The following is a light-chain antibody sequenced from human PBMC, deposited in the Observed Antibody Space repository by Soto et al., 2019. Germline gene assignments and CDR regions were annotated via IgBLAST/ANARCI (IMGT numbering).Light chain of an antibody. CDR1: QSVRSN. J-gene: IGKJ3*01. V-gene: IGKV3-15*01. Sequence: EIVMTQSPVTLSVSPGERATLSCRASQSVRSNLAWYQQKPGQAPRLLIFGSSTRATGIPARFSGSGSGTDFTLTISSLQSEDFAVYYCPQYNDWPTFGPGTKVDIK. CDR3: PQYNDWPT. CDR2: GSS.